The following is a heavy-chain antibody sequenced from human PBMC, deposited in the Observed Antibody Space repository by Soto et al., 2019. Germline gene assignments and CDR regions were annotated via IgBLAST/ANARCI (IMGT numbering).Heavy chain of an antibody. CDR2: IIPILGIA. D-gene: IGHD6-13*01. V-gene: IGHV1-69*02. Sequence: SVKVSCKASGGTFSSYTISWVRQAPGQGLEWMGRIIPILGIANYAQKFQGRVTITADKSTSTAYMELSSLRSEDTAVYYCARGESFGSSWYAGWFDPWGQGTLVTVSS. CDR1: GGTFSSYT. CDR3: ARGESFGSSWYAGWFDP. J-gene: IGHJ5*02.